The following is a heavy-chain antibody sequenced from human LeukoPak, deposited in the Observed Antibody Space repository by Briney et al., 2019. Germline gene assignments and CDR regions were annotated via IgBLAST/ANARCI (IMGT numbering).Heavy chain of an antibody. CDR2: IYHSGST. CDR1: GYSISSGYY. CDR3: ARLTGDGYSPQDSFDI. V-gene: IGHV4-38-2*01. J-gene: IGHJ3*02. Sequence: ASETLSLTCAVSGYSISSGYYWGWIRQPPGKGLEWIGSIYHSGSTYYNPSLKSRVTIPVDTSKNQFSLKLSSVTAADTAVYYCARLTGDGYSPQDSFDIWGQGTMVTVSS. D-gene: IGHD5-24*01.